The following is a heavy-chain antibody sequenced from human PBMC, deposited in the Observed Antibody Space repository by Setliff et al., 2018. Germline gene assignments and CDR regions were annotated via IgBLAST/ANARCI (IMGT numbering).Heavy chain of an antibody. CDR1: GFTFDDYV. J-gene: IGHJ4*02. D-gene: IGHD1-26*01. CDR2: INRNGGRI. CDR3: AKDRSGSYKYFFDH. V-gene: IGHV3-20*04. Sequence: PGGSLRLSCAASGFTFDDYVMSWVRQAPGKGLEWVSDINRNGGRIGYADPVKGRFTISRDNSRNTLYLQTNDLRPEDTAMYYCAKDRSGSYKYFFDHWGQGTLVTVSS.